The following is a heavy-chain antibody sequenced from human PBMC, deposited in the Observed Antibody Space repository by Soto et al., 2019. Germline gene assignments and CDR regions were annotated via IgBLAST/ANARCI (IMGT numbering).Heavy chain of an antibody. CDR2: ISGSGGST. Sequence: GGSLRLSCAASGFTFSSYAMSWVRQAPGKGLEWGSAISGSGGSTYYADSVKGRFTISRDSSKNALYLQMHSLRAEDTAVYYCAKDPRTYYDFWSGYKGGSTLDYWGQGTLVTVSS. CDR3: AKDPRTYYDFWSGYKGGSTLDY. D-gene: IGHD3-3*01. CDR1: GFTFSSYA. V-gene: IGHV3-23*01. J-gene: IGHJ4*02.